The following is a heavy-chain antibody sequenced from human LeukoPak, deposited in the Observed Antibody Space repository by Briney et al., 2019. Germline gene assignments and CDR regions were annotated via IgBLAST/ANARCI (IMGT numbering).Heavy chain of an antibody. J-gene: IGHJ4*02. Sequence: GPVQVSCQASGYPFTGYYMHWVRQAPGQGLEWMGWINPNSGGTNYAQKFQGRVTMTRDTSISTAYMELSRLRSDDTAVYYCARVLRYFDWSAGDYWGQGTLVTVSS. V-gene: IGHV1-2*02. D-gene: IGHD3-9*01. CDR1: GYPFTGYY. CDR2: INPNSGGT. CDR3: ARVLRYFDWSAGDY.